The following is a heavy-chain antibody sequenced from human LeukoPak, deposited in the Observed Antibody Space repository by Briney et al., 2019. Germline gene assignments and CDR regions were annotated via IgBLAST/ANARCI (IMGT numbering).Heavy chain of an antibody. CDR3: ARHLRYYDSSDHP. CDR1: GDSISSSPYY. D-gene: IGHD3-22*01. Sequence: TSETLSLTCTVSGDSISSSPYYWAWIRQPPGKGLEWIGNIYYSGRTIYNPSLQSRITISVDTSKNQFSLRLRSVTAADTAVYYCARHLRYYDSSDHPWGQGTLVTVSS. V-gene: IGHV4-39*01. CDR2: IYYSGRT. J-gene: IGHJ5*02.